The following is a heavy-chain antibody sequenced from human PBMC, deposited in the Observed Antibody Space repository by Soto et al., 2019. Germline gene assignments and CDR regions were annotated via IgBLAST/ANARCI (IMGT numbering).Heavy chain of an antibody. D-gene: IGHD2-15*01. CDR2: IIPIFGTA. CDR3: ARESRYCSGGSCYFLPGIDY. J-gene: IGHJ4*02. Sequence: SVKVSCKASGYSLPDYYIHWVRQAPGQGLEWMGGIIPIFGTANYAQKFQGRVTITADESTSTAYMELSSLRSEDTAVYYCARESRYCSGGSCYFLPGIDYWGQGTLVTVSS. V-gene: IGHV1-69*13. CDR1: GYSLPDYY.